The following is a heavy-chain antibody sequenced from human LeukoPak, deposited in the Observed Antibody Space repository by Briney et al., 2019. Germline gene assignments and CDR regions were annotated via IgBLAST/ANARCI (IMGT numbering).Heavy chain of an antibody. CDR1: GYSFTSYW. CDR3: ARVTYDSSGYNYYYFMDV. J-gene: IGHJ6*03. V-gene: IGHV5-51*01. D-gene: IGHD3-22*01. Sequence: GESLKISCKGSGYSFTSYWIGWVRQMPGKGLEWMGIIYPGDSDTRYSPSFQGQVTISADKSISTAYLQWSSLKASDTAMYYCARVTYDSSGYNYYYFMDVWGKGTTVTVSS. CDR2: IYPGDSDT.